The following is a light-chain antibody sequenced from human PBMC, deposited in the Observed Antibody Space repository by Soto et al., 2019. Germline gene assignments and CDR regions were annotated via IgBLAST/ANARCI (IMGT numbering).Light chain of an antibody. CDR3: QQYGSSPRT. CDR2: GAS. Sequence: EIVLTQSPGTLSLSPGERATLSCRASQSVSSSYLAWYQQKPGQAPRLLIYGASSRAPGSPDRFSGSGSGTDLTLTISRLEPEDFAVYYCQQYGSSPRTFGQGTKLEIK. V-gene: IGKV3-20*01. J-gene: IGKJ2*01. CDR1: QSVSSSY.